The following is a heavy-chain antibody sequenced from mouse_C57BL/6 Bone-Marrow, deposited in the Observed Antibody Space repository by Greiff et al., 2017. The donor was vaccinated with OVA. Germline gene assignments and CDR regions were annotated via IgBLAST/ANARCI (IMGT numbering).Heavy chain of an antibody. J-gene: IGHJ2*01. Sequence: QVQLQQPGAELVRPGTSVKLSCKASGYTFTSYWMHWVKQRPGQGLEWIGVIDPSDSYTNYTQQFKGKATLTVDTSSSTAYMQLSSLTAEDSAVEYCARSGWLLPRDGGKGTTLTVSS. V-gene: IGHV1-59*01. CDR3: ARSGWLLPRD. CDR1: GYTFTSYW. CDR2: IDPSDSYT. D-gene: IGHD2-3*01.